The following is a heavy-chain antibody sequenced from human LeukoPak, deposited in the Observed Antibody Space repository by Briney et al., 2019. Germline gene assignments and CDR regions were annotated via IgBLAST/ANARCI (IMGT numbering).Heavy chain of an antibody. CDR3: ARVGGLYYYDSSGYWLDY. Sequence: SETLSLTCTVSGGSISSGGYYWSWIRQHPGKGLEWIGYIYHSGSTYYNPSLKSRVTISVDRSKNQFSLKLSSVTAADTAVYYCARVGGLYYYDSSGYWLDYWGQGTLVTVSS. J-gene: IGHJ4*02. CDR1: GGSISSGGYY. V-gene: IGHV4-31*03. CDR2: IYHSGST. D-gene: IGHD3-22*01.